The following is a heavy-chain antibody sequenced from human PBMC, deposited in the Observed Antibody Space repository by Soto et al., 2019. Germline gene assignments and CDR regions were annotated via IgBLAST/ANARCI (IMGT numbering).Heavy chain of an antibody. CDR2: IRSKAYGGTI. Sequence: EAQLVESGGDLVQPGRSLRLSCTASGFTFGDNAMSWFRQAPGKGLEWVGFIRSKAYGGTIEYAASVKGRFTISRDDSKSVAYLQMNSPQTEDTALYFCTRGWIFGPLINWFDPWGQGTLVTVSS. CDR1: GFTFGDNA. J-gene: IGHJ5*02. D-gene: IGHD3-3*01. CDR3: TRGWIFGPLINWFDP. V-gene: IGHV3-49*03.